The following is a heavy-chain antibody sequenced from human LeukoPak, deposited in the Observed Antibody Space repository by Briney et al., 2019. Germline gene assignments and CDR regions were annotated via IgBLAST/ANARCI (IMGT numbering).Heavy chain of an antibody. CDR2: ISSSSSYI. CDR3: ARDGSSSLSSSAPPPTDFDY. D-gene: IGHD6-6*01. Sequence: GGSLRLSCAASGFTFSSYSMNWVRQAPGKGLEWVSSISSSSSYIYYAESVKGRFTISRDDAKNSLYLQMNSLRAEDTAVYYCARDGSSSLSSSAPPPTDFDYWGQGTLVTVSS. V-gene: IGHV3-21*01. CDR1: GFTFSSYS. J-gene: IGHJ4*02.